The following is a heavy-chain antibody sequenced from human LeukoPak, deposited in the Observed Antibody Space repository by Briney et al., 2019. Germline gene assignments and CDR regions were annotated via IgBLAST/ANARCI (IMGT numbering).Heavy chain of an antibody. J-gene: IGHJ4*02. D-gene: IGHD6-19*01. CDR2: VARDGGAK. CDR3: AREATWGQWYFDH. V-gene: IGHV3-30*03. Sequence: GGSLRLSCVASGFSFSNHGMHWVRQAPGKGLEWVSVVARDGGAKFYADSVKGRFTLSRDKSKNMFFLQMNFLTVEDTAIYYCAREATWGQWYFDHWGQGTPVIVSS. CDR1: GFSFSNHG.